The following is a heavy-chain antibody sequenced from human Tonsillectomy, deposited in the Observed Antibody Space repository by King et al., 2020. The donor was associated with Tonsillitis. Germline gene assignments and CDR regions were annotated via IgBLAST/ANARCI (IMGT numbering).Heavy chain of an antibody. D-gene: IGHD2-15*01. V-gene: IGHV3-33*05. CDR1: GFTFRNNG. J-gene: IGHJ6*02. Sequence: VQLVESGGGVVQPGRSLRLSCAASGFTFRNNGMHWVRQAPGKGLEWVAVISSDGNNKFYADSVKGRFTISRDNAKNTLFLQMNSLRAEDTALYYCARDLVVVAGVLYYSAMDVWGQGTAVTVSS. CDR2: ISSDGNNK. CDR3: ARDLVVVAGVLYYSAMDV.